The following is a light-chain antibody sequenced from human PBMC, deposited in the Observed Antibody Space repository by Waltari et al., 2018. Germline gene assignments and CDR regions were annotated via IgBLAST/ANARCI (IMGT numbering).Light chain of an antibody. V-gene: IGLV2-11*01. CDR1: SRDVGGYNY. J-gene: IGLJ2*01. CDR3: CSYAGSYTVV. Sequence: QSALTQPRSVSGSPGQSVTISCTGTSRDVGGYNYVSWYQHHPGKAPKLLIFDVIKRPTGVPDRFSGSKSGNTASLTISGLQAEDEADYYCCSYAGSYTVVFGGGTRLTVL. CDR2: DVI.